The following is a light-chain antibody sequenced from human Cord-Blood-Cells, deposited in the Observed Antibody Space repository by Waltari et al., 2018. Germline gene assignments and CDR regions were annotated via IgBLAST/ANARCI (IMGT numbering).Light chain of an antibody. V-gene: IGKV3-20*01. CDR1: QSVSSSY. CDR2: GAS. J-gene: IGKJ2*01. Sequence: EIVLTQSPGTLSLSPGERATLSCRASQSVSSSYVAWYQQKPGQAPRLLIYGASIRATGVPDRFSGSGSGTEFTLTISRLGPEDCAVYYCQQYGSSPYTFGQGTKLEIK. CDR3: QQYGSSPYT.